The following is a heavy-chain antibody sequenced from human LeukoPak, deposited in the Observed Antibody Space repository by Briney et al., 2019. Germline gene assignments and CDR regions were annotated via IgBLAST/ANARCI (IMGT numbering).Heavy chain of an antibody. CDR1: GFYFSSYS. J-gene: IGHJ6*03. D-gene: IGHD1-1*01. V-gene: IGHV3-21*01. CDR3: ARVEATTGRNYHYFYMDV. CDR2: INSVSTYM. Sequence: GGTLRLSCGASGFYFSSYSMNWVRQAPGKGLEWVSSINSVSTYMYYADSVKGRFTISRDNAKNSLHLQMDSLRAEDTAVYFCARVEATTGRNYHYFYMDVWGKGTTVTVSS.